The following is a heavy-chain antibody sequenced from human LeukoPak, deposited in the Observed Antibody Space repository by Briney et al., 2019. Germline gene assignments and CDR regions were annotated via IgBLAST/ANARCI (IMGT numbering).Heavy chain of an antibody. D-gene: IGHD1-26*01. V-gene: IGHV1-18*01. Sequence: GASVKVSCKASGYTFTSYGISWVRQAPGQGLEWMGWISAYNDYTHYAQKFQGRVTMTTDTSTSTVYMELRSLKSDDTAVYYCARGLDSGSPPLGTFEIWGQGTMVTVSS. CDR2: ISAYNDYT. CDR1: GYTFTSYG. J-gene: IGHJ3*02. CDR3: ARGLDSGSPPLGTFEI.